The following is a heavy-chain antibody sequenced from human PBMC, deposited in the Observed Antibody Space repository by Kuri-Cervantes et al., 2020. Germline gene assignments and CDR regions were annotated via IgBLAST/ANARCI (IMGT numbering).Heavy chain of an antibody. V-gene: IGHV3-48*03. CDR1: GFEFRNYE. D-gene: IGHD3-16*01. J-gene: IGHJ3*02. CDR2: ISYDSSVI. CDR3: AREIALGAFDI. Sequence: LSLTCAASGFEFRNYEMNWVRQAPGKGLEWVSYISYDSSVIDYADSVKGRFTISRDNSKNTLYLQMNSLRAEDTAVYYCAREIALGAFDIWGQGTMVTVSS.